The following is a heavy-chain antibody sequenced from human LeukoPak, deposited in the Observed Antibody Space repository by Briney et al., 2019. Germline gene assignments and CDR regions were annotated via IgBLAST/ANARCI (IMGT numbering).Heavy chain of an antibody. CDR1: GFTFSSYG. Sequence: GGSLRLSCAASGFTFSSYGMHWVRQAPGKGLEWVAVIWYDGSDKYYADSVKGRFTISRDNSKNTLYLQMNSLRAEDTAVYYCAKDGGYDRDGYTLHYFDYWGQGTLVTVSS. CDR3: AKDGGYDRDGYTLHYFDY. J-gene: IGHJ4*02. V-gene: IGHV3-33*06. CDR2: IWYDGSDK. D-gene: IGHD5-24*01.